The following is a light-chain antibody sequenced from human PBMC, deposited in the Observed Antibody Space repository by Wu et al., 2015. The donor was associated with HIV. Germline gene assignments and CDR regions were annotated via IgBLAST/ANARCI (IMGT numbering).Light chain of an antibody. J-gene: IGKJ2*01. CDR1: YRXFSSQL. Sequence: RARYRXFSSQLLSLVPARHLGHGSHGLLIYGGIQEGRLAIPDRFSGSGSGTDFTLTISRLEPEDFAVYYCHQYGSSPGTFGQGTKLEIK. CDR3: HQYGSSPGT. CDR2: GGI. V-gene: IGKV3-20*01.